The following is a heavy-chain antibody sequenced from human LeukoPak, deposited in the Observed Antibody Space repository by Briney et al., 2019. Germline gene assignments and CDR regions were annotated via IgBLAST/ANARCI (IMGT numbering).Heavy chain of an antibody. CDR2: IYYSGST. CDR1: GGSISSYY. J-gene: IGHJ6*02. CDR3: ARDFSVRGSYWTPYYYYGMDV. Sequence: KTSETLSLTCTVSGGSISSYYWSWIRQPPGKGLEWIGYIYYSGSTNYNPSLKSRVTISADTSKNQFSLKLSSVTAADTAVYYCARDFSVRGSYWTPYYYYGMDVWGQGTTVTVSS. D-gene: IGHD1-26*01. V-gene: IGHV4-59*01.